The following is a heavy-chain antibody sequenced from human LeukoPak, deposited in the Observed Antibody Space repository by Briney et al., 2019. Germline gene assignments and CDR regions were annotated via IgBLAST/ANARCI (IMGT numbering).Heavy chain of an antibody. Sequence: GGSLRLSCAASGFTFSSYIMNWVRQAPGKGLDWVSSISSGSGYIYYADSVKVRFTISRDNAKNSLYLQMNSLRAEDTAVYYCARVSGTSLDYWGQGTLVTVSS. CDR3: ARVSGTSLDY. J-gene: IGHJ4*02. V-gene: IGHV3-21*01. CDR1: GFTFSSYI. CDR2: ISSGSGYI. D-gene: IGHD3-10*01.